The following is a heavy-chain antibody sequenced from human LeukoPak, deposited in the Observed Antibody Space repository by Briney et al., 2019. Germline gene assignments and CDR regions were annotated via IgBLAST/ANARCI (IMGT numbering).Heavy chain of an antibody. CDR3: ARTTPYYFDY. V-gene: IGHV4-61*01. Sequence: PSETLSLTCTVSGGPVSSGSYYWSWIRQPPGKGLEWIGYIYYSGSTNYNPSPKSRVTISVDTSKNQFSLKLSTVTAADTAVYYCARTTPYYFDYWGQGTLVTVSS. CDR1: GGPVSSGSYY. CDR2: IYYSGST. D-gene: IGHD4-11*01. J-gene: IGHJ4*02.